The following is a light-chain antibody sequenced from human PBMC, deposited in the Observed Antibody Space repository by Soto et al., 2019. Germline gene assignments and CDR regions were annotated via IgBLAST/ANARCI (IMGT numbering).Light chain of an antibody. Sequence: EIVLTQSPGTLSLSPGERATLSCRASQSVSSSYLAWYQQKPGQAPRLLIHGASNRATGIPDRFSGGGSGTDFTLTISRLGPEDFAVYYCQQYDSSPLLTFGPGTKVDI. J-gene: IGKJ3*01. CDR1: QSVSSSY. V-gene: IGKV3-20*01. CDR2: GAS. CDR3: QQYDSSPLLT.